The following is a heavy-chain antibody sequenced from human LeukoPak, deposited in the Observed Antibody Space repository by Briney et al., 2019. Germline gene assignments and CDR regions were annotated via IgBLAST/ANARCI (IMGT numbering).Heavy chain of an antibody. CDR2: IYYSGST. CDR3: ARVGRWLQLFDY. Sequence: PSETLSLTCTVSGGSISSGGYYWSWIRQHPGKGLEWIGYIYYSGSTYYNPSLKSRVTISVDTSKNQFSLKLSSVTAADTAVYYCARVGRWLQLFDYWGQGTLVTGSS. V-gene: IGHV4-31*03. J-gene: IGHJ4*02. CDR1: GGSISSGGYY. D-gene: IGHD5-24*01.